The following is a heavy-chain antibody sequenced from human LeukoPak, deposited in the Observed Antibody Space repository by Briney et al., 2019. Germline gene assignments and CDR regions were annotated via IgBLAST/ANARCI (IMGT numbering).Heavy chain of an antibody. CDR2: IKCDGSEK. V-gene: IGHV3-52*01. D-gene: IGHD1-26*01. CDR3: ARSIVGATRHYYYYYMDV. Sequence: GGSLRLSCAASGFTFSSSWMHWVCQAPEKGLEWVADIKCDGSEKYYVDSVKGRLTISRDNAKNSLYLQMNSLRAEDTAVYYCARSIVGATRHYYYYYMDVWGKGTTVTISS. J-gene: IGHJ6*03. CDR1: GFTFSSSW.